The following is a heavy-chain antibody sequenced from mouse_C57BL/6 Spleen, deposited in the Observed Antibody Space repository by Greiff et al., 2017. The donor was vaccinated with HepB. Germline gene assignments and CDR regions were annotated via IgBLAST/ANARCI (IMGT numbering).Heavy chain of an antibody. Sequence: VKLVESGAELVKPGASVKISCKASGYAFSSYWMNWVKQRPGKGLEWIGQIYPGDVDTNYNGKFKGKATLTADKSSSTAYMQLSSRTSGASAVYFCAGNYGSDYWGQGTTLTVSS. CDR1: GYAFSSYW. D-gene: IGHD1-1*01. V-gene: IGHV1-80*01. CDR2: IYPGDVDT. J-gene: IGHJ2*01. CDR3: AGNYGSDY.